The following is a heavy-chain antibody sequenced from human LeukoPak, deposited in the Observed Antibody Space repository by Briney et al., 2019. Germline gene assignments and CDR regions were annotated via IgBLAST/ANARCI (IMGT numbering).Heavy chain of an antibody. J-gene: IGHJ4*02. D-gene: IGHD1-26*01. CDR1: GFTFSSYA. CDR3: AKDQIGGSYLGFDY. Sequence: VGSLRLSCAASGFTFSSYAMSWVRQAPGKGLEWVSAISGSGGSTYYADSVKGRFTISRDNSKNTLYLQMNSLRAEDTAVYYCAKDQIGGSYLGFDYWGQGTLVTVSS. V-gene: IGHV3-23*01. CDR2: ISGSGGST.